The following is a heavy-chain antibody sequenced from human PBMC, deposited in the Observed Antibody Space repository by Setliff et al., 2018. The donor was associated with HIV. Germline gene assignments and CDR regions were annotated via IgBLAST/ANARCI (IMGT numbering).Heavy chain of an antibody. CDR1: GGSISKTIYY. CDR2: VIHNGHT. CDR3: ATFSPRDAFDI. D-gene: IGHD3-16*01. Sequence: PSETLSLTCTVSGGSISKTIYYWAWVRQSPEKGLEWIGNVIHNGHTYYNPSLKRRITKSVDTSENQFSLNLSSVTAADTAFYYCATFSPRDAFDIWGQGTMVTVSS. J-gene: IGHJ3*02. V-gene: IGHV4-39*01.